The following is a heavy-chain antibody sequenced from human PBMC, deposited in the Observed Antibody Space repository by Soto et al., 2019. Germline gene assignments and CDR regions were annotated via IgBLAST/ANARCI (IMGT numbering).Heavy chain of an antibody. CDR2: IYYTGLS. D-gene: IGHD6-13*01. V-gene: IGHV4-59*01. CDR3: ASHSSHWPFFDF. Sequence: SDTLSLTCTVSGGSISSYYWSWIRQPPGKGLEWIGYIYYTGLSNSNPSLNSRVTMSVDTSKNQFSLKLSSVTAADTAVYYCASHSSHWPFFDFWGQGTLVTVSS. CDR1: GGSISSYY. J-gene: IGHJ4*02.